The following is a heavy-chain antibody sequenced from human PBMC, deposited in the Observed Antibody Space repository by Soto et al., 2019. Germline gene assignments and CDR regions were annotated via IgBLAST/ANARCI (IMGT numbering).Heavy chain of an antibody. D-gene: IGHD2-2*01. CDR3: AKVYQPLIVAKPAAYWYFDL. CDR2: ISGGGGST. Sequence: EVQLLESGGGLVQPGGSLRLSCAASGFTFSSYAMSWVRQAPGKGLEWVSAISGGGGSTYYAYSVKGRFTISRDNSKNTLYLQMNSLRAEDTAVYYCAKVYQPLIVAKPAAYWYFDLWGRGTLVTVSS. J-gene: IGHJ2*01. CDR1: GFTFSSYA. V-gene: IGHV3-23*01.